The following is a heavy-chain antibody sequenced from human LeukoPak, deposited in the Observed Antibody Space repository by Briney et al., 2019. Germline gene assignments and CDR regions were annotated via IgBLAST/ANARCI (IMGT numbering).Heavy chain of an antibody. Sequence: SETLSLTCTVSGGSISSNTYYWGWIRQPPGKGLEWIGTVYNDGSTYYKPSLKSRVTISADTSMNQVSLRLTSVTAADTAVYYCARQRGQLHTYNCFDSWGQGTLVTVSS. CDR3: ARQRGQLHTYNCFDS. J-gene: IGHJ5*01. CDR2: VYNDGST. CDR1: GGSISSNTYY. V-gene: IGHV4-39*01. D-gene: IGHD1-7*01.